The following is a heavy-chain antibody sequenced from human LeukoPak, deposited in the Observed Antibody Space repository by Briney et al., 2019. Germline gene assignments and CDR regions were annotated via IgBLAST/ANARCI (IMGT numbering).Heavy chain of an antibody. CDR3: VRKGDYDILTGYYKTYYFDY. CDR2: ISGSGGST. J-gene: IGHJ4*02. CDR1: GFTFSSYA. V-gene: IGHV3-23*01. D-gene: IGHD3-9*01. Sequence: PGGSLRLSCAASGFTFSSYAMSWVRQAPGKGLEWVSAISGSGGSTYYADSVKGRFTISRDNSKNTLYLQMNSLRAEDTAVYYCVRKGDYDILTGYYKTYYFDYWGQGTLVTVSS.